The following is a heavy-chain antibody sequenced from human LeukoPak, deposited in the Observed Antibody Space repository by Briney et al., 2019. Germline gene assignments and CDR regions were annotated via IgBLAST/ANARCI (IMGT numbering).Heavy chain of an antibody. CDR1: GFTFSNYD. Sequence: QPGGSLRLSCAASGFTFSNYDMNWVRQAPGKGLEWVSYISNTGSTIHYADSVKGRFTISRDNAKNSLYHCARDPTIFGVVRTYYYYYGMDVWGQGTTVTVSS. D-gene: IGHD3-3*01. V-gene: IGHV3-48*03. CDR3: YYYGMDV. J-gene: IGHJ6*02. CDR2: ISNTGSTI.